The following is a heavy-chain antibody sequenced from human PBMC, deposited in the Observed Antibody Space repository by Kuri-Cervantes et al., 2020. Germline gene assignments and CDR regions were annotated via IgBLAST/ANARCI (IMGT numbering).Heavy chain of an antibody. CDR2: IYTSGST. CDR1: GFTFSIYA. V-gene: IGHV4-4*07. CDR3: ARDRLVEGGDPVLYYYYYGMDV. Sequence: ESLKISCAASGFTFSIYAMSWVRQAPGKGLEWIGRIYTSGSTNYNPSLKSRVTISVDTSKNQFSLKLSSVTAADTAVYYCARDRLVEGGDPVLYYYYYGMDVWGQGTTVTVSS. D-gene: IGHD2-21*02. J-gene: IGHJ6*02.